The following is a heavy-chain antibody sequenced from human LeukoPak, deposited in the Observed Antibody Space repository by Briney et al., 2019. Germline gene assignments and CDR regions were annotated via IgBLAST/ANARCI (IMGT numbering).Heavy chain of an antibody. CDR2: INPNRGGA. Sequence: ASVKVSCKASGYTFTGYYMHWVRQAPGQGLEWMGWINPNRGGANYAQKFQGRVTMTRDTSISTAYMERSRLRSDDTAVYYCATVRDGYNSKYFDSWGQGTLVTVSS. D-gene: IGHD5-24*01. CDR3: ATVRDGYNSKYFDS. V-gene: IGHV1-2*02. CDR1: GYTFTGYY. J-gene: IGHJ4*02.